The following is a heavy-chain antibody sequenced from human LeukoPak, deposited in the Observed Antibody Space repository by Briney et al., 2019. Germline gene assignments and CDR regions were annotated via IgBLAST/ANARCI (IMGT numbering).Heavy chain of an antibody. Sequence: GGSLRLSCAASGFTFDDYGMSWVRQAPGKGLEWVSGINWDGGGTGYGDSVKGRFTISRDNAKNSLYLQMNSLRAEDTAVYYCAKGKDDSSGWYFFYWGRGTLVTVSS. V-gene: IGHV3-20*04. CDR3: AKGKDDSSGWYFFY. CDR1: GFTFDDYG. J-gene: IGHJ4*02. CDR2: INWDGGGT. D-gene: IGHD6-19*01.